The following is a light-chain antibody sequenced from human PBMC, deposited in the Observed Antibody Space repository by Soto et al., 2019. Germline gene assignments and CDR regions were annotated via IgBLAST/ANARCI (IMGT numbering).Light chain of an antibody. CDR1: SSDVGSYSH. CDR3: CSYALSSTYV. J-gene: IGLJ1*01. CDR2: EGS. V-gene: IGLV2-23*01. Sequence: QSALTQPASVSGSPGQSITIACTGTSSDVGSYSHVSWYQQHPGKAPRLIIYEGSKRPSGVSHRFSASRSDNTASLTISGLQAEDEAAYYCCSYALSSTYVFGTGTKVPS.